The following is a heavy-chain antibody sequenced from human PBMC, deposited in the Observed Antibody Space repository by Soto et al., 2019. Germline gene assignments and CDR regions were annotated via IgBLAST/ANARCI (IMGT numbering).Heavy chain of an antibody. D-gene: IGHD3-10*01. CDR3: SYTHWLARGRGWFDT. V-gene: IGHV2-5*02. CDR1: GFSLSSGVG. CDR2: IYWDNDK. J-gene: IGHJ5*02. Sequence: QITLKESGPALVKPTETLTLTCTFSGFSLSSGVGVGWVRQPPGKALEWLAVIYWDNDKRPSPSLKSSLTITKDTSKIKVFVTRTDMDPVDTATYYGSYTHWLARGRGWFDTWGAGPLVTVSS.